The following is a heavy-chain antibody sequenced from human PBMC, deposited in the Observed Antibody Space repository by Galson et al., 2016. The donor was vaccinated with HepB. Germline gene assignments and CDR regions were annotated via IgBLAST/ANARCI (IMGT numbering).Heavy chain of an antibody. D-gene: IGHD6-13*01. CDR3: ARDQSSWSDGIFDY. V-gene: IGHV4-31*03. Sequence: TLSLTCTVSGGSISTGGYYWSWIRQHPGKGLEWIGYIYYSGSTDYNPSPKSRVTISVDTSNHQFSLRLSSVTAADTAVYYCARDQSSWSDGIFDYWGQGTLVTVSS. CDR1: GGSISTGGYY. CDR2: IYYSGST. J-gene: IGHJ4*02.